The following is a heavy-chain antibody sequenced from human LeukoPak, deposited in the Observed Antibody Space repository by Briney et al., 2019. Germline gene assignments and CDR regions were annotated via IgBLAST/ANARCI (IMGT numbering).Heavy chain of an antibody. D-gene: IGHD3-10*01. Sequence: GGSLRLSCAASGFTFSNAWMTWVRQAPGKGLEGGSAMSGSGGSTYYADSVKGRFTISRDNSKNTMSLQMNSLRADDTAVYFCARVQRQLWFGEFDCWGQGTLVTVSS. CDR2: MSGSGGST. V-gene: IGHV3-23*01. J-gene: IGHJ4*02. CDR1: GFTFSNAW. CDR3: ARVQRQLWFGEFDC.